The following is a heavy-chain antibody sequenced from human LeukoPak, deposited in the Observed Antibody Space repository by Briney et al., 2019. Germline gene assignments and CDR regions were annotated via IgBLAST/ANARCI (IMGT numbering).Heavy chain of an antibody. V-gene: IGHV1-69*04. CDR2: IIPILGIA. J-gene: IGHJ4*02. CDR3: ASTRVPYPYYFDY. D-gene: IGHD3-10*01. Sequence: RGASAKVSCKASGGTFSSYAISWVRQAPGQGLEWMGRIIPILGIANYAQKFQGRVTITADKSTSTAYMELSSLRSEDTAVYYCASTRVPYPYYFDYWGQGTLVTVSS. CDR1: GGTFSSYA.